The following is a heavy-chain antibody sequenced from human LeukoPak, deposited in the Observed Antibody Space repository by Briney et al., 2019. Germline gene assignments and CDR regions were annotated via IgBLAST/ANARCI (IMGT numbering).Heavy chain of an antibody. CDR3: ARQDYYDSTDYGDY. V-gene: IGHV4-39*01. Sequence: SETLSLTCAVSGGSISSSSYYWGWIRQPLGKGLEYIGSIYYSGTTCYNPSLKSRVTISVDTSKNQFSLKLSSVTAADTAVYYCARQDYYDSTDYGDYWGQGTLVTVSS. D-gene: IGHD3-22*01. CDR1: GGSISSSSYY. CDR2: IYYSGTT. J-gene: IGHJ4*02.